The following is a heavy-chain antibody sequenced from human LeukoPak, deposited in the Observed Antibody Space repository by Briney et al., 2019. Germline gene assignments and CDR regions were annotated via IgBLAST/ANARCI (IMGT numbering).Heavy chain of an antibody. D-gene: IGHD3-22*01. J-gene: IGHJ4*02. Sequence: SETRSLTCTVSGGSFNGYYWSWIRQSPGKGLESIGFISDSGVSNTSPSLKSRVTISLDTSKKQFSLKLRSVTAADTALYYCARQIRLDYYDSSGYYFDSWGQGTLVTVSS. CDR3: ARQIRLDYYDSSGYYFDS. V-gene: IGHV4-59*08. CDR1: GGSFNGYY. CDR2: ISDSGVS.